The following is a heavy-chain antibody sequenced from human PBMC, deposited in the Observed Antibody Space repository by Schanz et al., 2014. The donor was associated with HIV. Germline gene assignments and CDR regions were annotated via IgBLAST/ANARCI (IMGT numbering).Heavy chain of an antibody. CDR1: GYTFTRYD. Sequence: VQLVQSGAEVKKPGASVKVSCKASGYTFTRYDINWVRQATGQGLEWMGWMNPNSGNTGYAQKFQGRVTMPRNTSINTAYMELSSLRSEDTAVYYCARGRFCSGGSCYHDYWGQGTLVTVSS. J-gene: IGHJ4*02. D-gene: IGHD2-15*01. V-gene: IGHV1-8*01. CDR2: MNPNSGNT. CDR3: ARGRFCSGGSCYHDY.